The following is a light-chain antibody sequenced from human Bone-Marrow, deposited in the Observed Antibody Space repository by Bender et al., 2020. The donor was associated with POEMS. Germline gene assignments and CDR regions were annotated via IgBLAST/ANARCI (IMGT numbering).Light chain of an antibody. CDR1: SSDVGNYNL. Sequence: QSALTQPASMSGSPGQSIAISCTGASSDVGNYNLVSWYQQHPGRAPKLIIFDVSRRPSGISDRFSGSKSGNTAYLTISGLRAEDEADYYCWSYAGVATHLVVGGGTRLTVL. V-gene: IGLV2-23*02. CDR2: DVS. CDR3: WSYAGVATHLV. J-gene: IGLJ3*02.